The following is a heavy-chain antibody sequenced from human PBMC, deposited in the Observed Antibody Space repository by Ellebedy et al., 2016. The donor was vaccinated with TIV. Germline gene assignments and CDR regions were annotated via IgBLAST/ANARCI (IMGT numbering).Heavy chain of an antibody. J-gene: IGHJ3*01. V-gene: IGHV4-34*01. CDR1: GGSFLGYY. D-gene: IGHD3-10*01. Sequence: SETLSLXXSVQGGSFLGYYWSWIRQSPGKGLEWIGDINPSGNVNYTTSLKSRLIMSIDTSKRQISLNLNSATAADTAVYYCARGRRFSASFHPMMSTFEVWGQGTTVIVSS. CDR3: ARGRRFSASFHPMMSTFEV. CDR2: INPSGNV.